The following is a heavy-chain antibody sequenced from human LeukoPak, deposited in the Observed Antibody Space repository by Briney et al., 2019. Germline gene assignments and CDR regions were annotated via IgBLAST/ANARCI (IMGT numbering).Heavy chain of an antibody. CDR2: ISGSGDTT. CDR1: GFTFSSYA. Sequence: GGSLRLSCAASGFTFSSYAMTWVRQAPGKGLEWVSVISGSGDTTYYAGSVKGRFTISRDNSKNTLYLQMNSLRAEDTAVYYCAKSPSYYDSSGSVLRFFDLWGRGTLVTVSS. CDR3: AKSPSYYDSSGSVLRFFDL. J-gene: IGHJ2*01. V-gene: IGHV3-23*01. D-gene: IGHD3-22*01.